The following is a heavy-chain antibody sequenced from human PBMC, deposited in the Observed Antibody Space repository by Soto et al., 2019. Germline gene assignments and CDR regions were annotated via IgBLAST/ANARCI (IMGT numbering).Heavy chain of an antibody. Sequence: ASVKVSCKVSGYTLTELYMHGVRQAPGQGLEWMGWISAYNGNTNYAQKLQGRVTMTTDTSTSTAYMELRSLRSDDTAVYYCARAVAGISDPFDYWGQGTLVTVSS. CDR2: ISAYNGNT. D-gene: IGHD6-19*01. CDR3: ARAVAGISDPFDY. CDR1: GYTLTELY. J-gene: IGHJ4*02. V-gene: IGHV1-18*01.